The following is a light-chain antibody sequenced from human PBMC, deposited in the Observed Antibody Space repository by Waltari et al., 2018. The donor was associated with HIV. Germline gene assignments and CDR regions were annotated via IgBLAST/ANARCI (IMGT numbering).Light chain of an antibody. CDR3: AAWDDSLKGV. CDR2: SNK. CDR1: SSNIGSNP. V-gene: IGLV1-44*01. J-gene: IGLJ3*02. Sequence: QSVLTQPPSASGTPGQRVTIPCSGSSSNIGSNPVNWYQQLPGTAPKLLMYSNKQRPSGVPDRFSGSNSGTSASLVISGLQAEDEGDYYCAAWDDSLKGVFGGGTKLTVL.